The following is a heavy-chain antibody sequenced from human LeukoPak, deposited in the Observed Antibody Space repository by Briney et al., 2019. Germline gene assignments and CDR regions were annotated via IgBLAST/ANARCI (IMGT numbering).Heavy chain of an antibody. Sequence: SETLSLTCAVYGGSFSGYYWSWIRQPPGKGLEWIGEINHSGSTNYNPSLKSRVTISVETSKNQFSLKLSSVTAADTAVYYCTSDYYDSSGYEYFQHWGQGTLVTVSS. CDR1: GGSFSGYY. J-gene: IGHJ1*01. CDR3: TSDYYDSSGYEYFQH. V-gene: IGHV4-34*01. D-gene: IGHD3-22*01. CDR2: INHSGST.